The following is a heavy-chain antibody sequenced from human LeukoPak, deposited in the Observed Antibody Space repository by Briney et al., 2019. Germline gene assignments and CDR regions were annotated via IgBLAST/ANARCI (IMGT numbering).Heavy chain of an antibody. CDR2: ISSSSSYM. D-gene: IGHD3-16*02. CDR3: ASGYHYFDY. CDR1: GVAFSRYR. Sequence: GGSLRLSCAASGVAFSRYRMNWVRQAPGKGLEWVSSISSSSSYMYYSASVEGRLTISRDNAKNSLYLQMNSLRAEDTAVYYCASGYHYFDYWGQGTLVTVSS. J-gene: IGHJ4*02. V-gene: IGHV3-21*01.